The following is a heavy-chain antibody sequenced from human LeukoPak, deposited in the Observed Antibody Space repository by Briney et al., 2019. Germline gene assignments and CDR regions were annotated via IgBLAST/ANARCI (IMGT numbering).Heavy chain of an antibody. CDR1: GFTLDDYA. D-gene: IGHD3-3*01. Sequence: PGGSLRLSCAASGFTLDDYAMHWVRQAPGKGLEWVSGISWKSGSIGYADSVKGRFTISRDNSKNTLYLQMNSLRAEDTAVYYCAREGYDFWSGDNWFDPWGQGTLVTVSS. CDR2: ISWKSGSI. V-gene: IGHV3-9*01. J-gene: IGHJ5*02. CDR3: AREGYDFWSGDNWFDP.